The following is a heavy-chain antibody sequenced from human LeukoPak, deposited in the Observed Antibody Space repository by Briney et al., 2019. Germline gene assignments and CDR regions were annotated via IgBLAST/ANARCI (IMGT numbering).Heavy chain of an antibody. Sequence: SETLSLTCTVSGSSISSYYWSWIRQPPGKGLEWIGYIYYSGSTNYNPSLKSRVTISVDTSKNQFSLKLSSVTAADTAVYYCARGPYYDSSGYLGYWGQGTLVTVSS. CDR3: ARGPYYDSSGYLGY. J-gene: IGHJ4*02. D-gene: IGHD3-22*01. V-gene: IGHV4-59*08. CDR2: IYYSGST. CDR1: GSSISSYY.